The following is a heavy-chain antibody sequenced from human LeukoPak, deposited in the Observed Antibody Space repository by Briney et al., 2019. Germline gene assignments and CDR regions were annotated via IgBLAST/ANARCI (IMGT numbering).Heavy chain of an antibody. Sequence: GGSLRLSCAASGFTFSGYSLHWVRQAPGKGLEWVAFISYDGSNKYYGDSVKGRFTISRDNAKNSLYLQMNSLRAEDTAVYYCARSRERGLRSAAIDYWGQGTLVTVSS. J-gene: IGHJ4*02. V-gene: IGHV3-30-3*01. D-gene: IGHD5-12*01. CDR1: GFTFSGYS. CDR3: ARSRERGLRSAAIDY. CDR2: ISYDGSNK.